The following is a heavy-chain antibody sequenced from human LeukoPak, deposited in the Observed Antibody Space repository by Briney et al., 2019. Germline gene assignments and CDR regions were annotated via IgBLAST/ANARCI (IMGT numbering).Heavy chain of an antibody. CDR1: DDSFSSHY. J-gene: IGHJ3*02. CDR3: AKDLVTVTKGFDI. D-gene: IGHD4-17*01. Sequence: SETLSPTCAVSDDSFSSHYWTWIRQPPGKGLEWIGYISYIGSTNYNPSLKSRVTISIDTSKNQFSLKLSSVTAADTAVYYCAKDLVTVTKGFDIWGQGTMVSVSS. CDR2: ISYIGST. V-gene: IGHV4-59*11.